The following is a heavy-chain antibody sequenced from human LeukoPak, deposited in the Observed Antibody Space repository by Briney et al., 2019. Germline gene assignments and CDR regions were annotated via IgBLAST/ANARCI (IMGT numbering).Heavy chain of an antibody. Sequence: GGSLRLSCAASGFTFSSFSMNWVRQAPGKGLEWISYITSSSGSTYYADSEKGRFTISRDNAQNSLSLQMKSLRAEDTAVYYCARVIGSYGYSAYWGQGTLVTVSS. J-gene: IGHJ4*02. V-gene: IGHV3-48*04. CDR1: GFTFSSFS. D-gene: IGHD1-26*01. CDR2: ITSSSGST. CDR3: ARVIGSYGYSAY.